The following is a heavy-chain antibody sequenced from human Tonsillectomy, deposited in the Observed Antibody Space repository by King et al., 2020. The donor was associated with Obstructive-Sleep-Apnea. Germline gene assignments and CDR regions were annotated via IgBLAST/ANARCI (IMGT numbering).Heavy chain of an antibody. D-gene: IGHD2-2*01. CDR1: GFSFRNYA. CDR2: LSASGGST. V-gene: IGHV3-23*04. J-gene: IGHJ4*02. Sequence: VQLVESGGDLVQPGGSLRLSCAASGFSFRNYAMSWVRQAPGKGLEWVSALSASGGSTYYADSVKGRFTISRDNSKNTLYLQMNSLRAEDTAVYYCAKEMVYCSSARCSPFDYWGQGTLVTVSS. CDR3: AKEMVYCSSARCSPFDY.